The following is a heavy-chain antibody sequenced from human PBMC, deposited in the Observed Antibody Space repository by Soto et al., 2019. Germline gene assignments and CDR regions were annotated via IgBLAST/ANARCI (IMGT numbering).Heavy chain of an antibody. CDR3: ARISPSDFWSGYYSSFDY. D-gene: IGHD3-3*01. CDR1: GYTFTDYG. J-gene: IGHJ4*02. V-gene: IGHV1-18*01. Sequence: QVHLVQSGAEVEKPGASVKVSCKASGYTFTDYGISWVRQAPGQGLQWMGWITAFNGNTKYAQQFQGRVTMTTDTSTSTAYMELRSLESDDTAVYYCARISPSDFWSGYYSSFDYWGQGTLVTVSS. CDR2: ITAFNGNT.